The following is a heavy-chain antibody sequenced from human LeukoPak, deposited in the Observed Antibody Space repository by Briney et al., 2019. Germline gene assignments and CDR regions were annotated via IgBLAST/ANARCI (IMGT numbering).Heavy chain of an antibody. D-gene: IGHD3-10*01. Sequence: GGSLRLSCAASGFTFSSYWMHWVRQAPGKGLVWVSRINSDGSSTSYADSVKGRLTISRDNAKNTLYLQMNSLRAEDTAVYYCATTYYYGSGSYWAPAYWGQGTLVTVSS. CDR2: INSDGSST. CDR1: GFTFSSYW. V-gene: IGHV3-74*01. J-gene: IGHJ4*02. CDR3: ATTYYYGSGSYWAPAY.